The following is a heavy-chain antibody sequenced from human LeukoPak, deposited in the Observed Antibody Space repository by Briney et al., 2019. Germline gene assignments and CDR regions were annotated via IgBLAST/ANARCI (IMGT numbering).Heavy chain of an antibody. CDR3: AKLSLSGRSQSADY. J-gene: IGHJ4*02. V-gene: IGHV3-53*01. Sequence: GGSLRLSCAASGFTVSSNYMSWVRQAPGKGLEWVSVIYSDGRTYYADSVKGRFTISRDNSKNTLYLETNSLRAEDTAVYYCAKLSLSGRSQSADYWGQGTLVTVSS. CDR1: GFTVSSNY. CDR2: IYSDGRT. D-gene: IGHD3-10*01.